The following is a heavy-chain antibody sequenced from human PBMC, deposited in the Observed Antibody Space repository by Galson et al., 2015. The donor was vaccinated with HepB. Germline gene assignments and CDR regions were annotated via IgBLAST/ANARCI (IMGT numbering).Heavy chain of an antibody. CDR2: IFWNDDK. D-gene: IGHD6-19*01. CDR1: GFSLSTSGMR. CDR3: AHRPGSSGWYYDAFDV. J-gene: IGHJ3*01. V-gene: IGHV2-5*08. Sequence: PALVKPTQTLTLTCTFSGFSLSTSGMRVSWFRQPPGQAPEWLALIFWNDDKRYSSSLKSRLTVTKAASKNLVVLIMTDMDPLDTGTYYCAHRPGSSGWYYDAFDVWGPGSMITVSP.